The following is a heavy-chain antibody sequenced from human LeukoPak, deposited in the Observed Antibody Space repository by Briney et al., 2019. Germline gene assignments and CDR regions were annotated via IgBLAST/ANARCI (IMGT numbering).Heavy chain of an antibody. J-gene: IGHJ5*02. Sequence: GASVKVSCKASGYTFTGYYMHWVRQAPGQGLERMGWINPNSGGTNYAQKFQGWVTMTRDTSISTAYMELSRLRSDDTAVYYCAREYSSSSPSFDPWGQGTLVTVSS. CDR1: GYTFTGYY. D-gene: IGHD6-13*01. V-gene: IGHV1-2*04. CDR2: INPNSGGT. CDR3: AREYSSSSPSFDP.